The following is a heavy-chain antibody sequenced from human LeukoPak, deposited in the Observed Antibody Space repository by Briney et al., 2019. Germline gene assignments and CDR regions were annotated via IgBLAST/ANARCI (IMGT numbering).Heavy chain of an antibody. D-gene: IGHD4-17*01. CDR2: INSDGSST. CDR1: GFTFSNYW. V-gene: IGHV3-74*01. J-gene: IGHJ4*02. CDR3: AKGGATVIDY. Sequence: GGSLRLSCAASGFTFSNYWMHWVRQAPGKGLVWVSRINSDGSSTTSADSVKGRFTISRDNAKNTLYLQMNSLRAEDTAVYYCAKGGATVIDYWGRGTLVTVSS.